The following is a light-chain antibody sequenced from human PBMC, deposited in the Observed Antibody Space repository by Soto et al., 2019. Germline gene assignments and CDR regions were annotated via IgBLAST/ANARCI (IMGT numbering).Light chain of an antibody. CDR2: GAS. V-gene: IGKV3-15*01. CDR3: QQYDNWPPGIT. CDR1: QSVSTN. Sequence: EIVMTQSPATLSLSPGERATLSCRASQSVSTNVAWYQQKPGQALRLLIYGASTRASGCPARFTGSGSGTEFTPTISSLQSEDFALYYCQQYDNWPPGITFGQGTRLEIK. J-gene: IGKJ5*01.